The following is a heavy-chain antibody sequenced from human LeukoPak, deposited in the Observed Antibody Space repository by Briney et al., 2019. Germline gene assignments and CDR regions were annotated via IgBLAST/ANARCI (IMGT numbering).Heavy chain of an antibody. CDR3: ARGVPSGIAVARTIDYYYGMDV. D-gene: IGHD6-19*01. V-gene: IGHV4-34*01. J-gene: IGHJ6*02. CDR2: INHSGST. Sequence: PSETLSLTCAVYGGSFSGYCWSWIRQPPGKGLEWIGEINHSGSTNYNPSLKSRVTISVDTSKNQFSLKLSSVTAADTAVYYCARGVPSGIAVARTIDYYYGMDVWGQGTTVTVSS. CDR1: GGSFSGYC.